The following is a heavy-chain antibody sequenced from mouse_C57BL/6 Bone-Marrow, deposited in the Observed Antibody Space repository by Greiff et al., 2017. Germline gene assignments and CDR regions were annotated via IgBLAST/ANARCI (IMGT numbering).Heavy chain of an antibody. CDR2: INPSSGYT. V-gene: IGHV1-4*01. J-gene: IGHJ1*03. D-gene: IGHD1-1*01. Sequence: VQVVESGAELARPGASVKMSCKASGYTFTSYTMHWVKQRPGQGLEWIGYINPSSGYTKYNQKVKDKATLTADKSSSTAYMQLSSLTSEDAAVYYCARSIYYYGSSYGYFDVWGTGTTVTVSS. CDR3: ARSIYYYGSSYGYFDV. CDR1: GYTFTSYT.